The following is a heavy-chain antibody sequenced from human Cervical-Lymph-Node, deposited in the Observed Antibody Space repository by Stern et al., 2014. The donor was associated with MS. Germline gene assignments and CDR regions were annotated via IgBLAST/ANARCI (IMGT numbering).Heavy chain of an antibody. CDR3: AREGSSGWYID. Sequence: VQLVESEAEVKKPGASVKVSCKASGYTFTSYYMHWVRQAPGQGLEWMGIINPSGGSTRCAQKFQGRVTMTRDTSTSTVYMELSSLRSEDTAVYYCAREGSSGWYIDWGQGTLVTVS. V-gene: IGHV1-46*01. CDR1: GYTFTSYY. D-gene: IGHD6-19*01. J-gene: IGHJ4*02. CDR2: INPSGGST.